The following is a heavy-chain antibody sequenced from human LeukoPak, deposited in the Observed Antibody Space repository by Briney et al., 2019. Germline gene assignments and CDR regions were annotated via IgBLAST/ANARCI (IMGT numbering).Heavy chain of an antibody. CDR1: GGSISSYY. J-gene: IGHJ3*02. CDR3: ARRFVGLAHDTFDI. D-gene: IGHD2-15*01. Sequence: SETLSLTCTVSGGSISSYYWSWIRQPPGKGLEWIGYIYYSGSTNYNPSLKSRVTISVDTSKNQFSLKLTSVTAADTAVYYCARRFVGLAHDTFDIWGQGTVVTVSS. V-gene: IGHV4-59*08. CDR2: IYYSGST.